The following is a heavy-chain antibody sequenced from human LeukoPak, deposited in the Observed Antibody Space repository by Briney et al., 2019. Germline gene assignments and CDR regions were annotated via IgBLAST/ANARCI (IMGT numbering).Heavy chain of an antibody. CDR2: IYYSGST. CDR1: GGSISSYY. Sequence: SETLSLTCTVSGGSISSYYWGWIRQPPGKGLEWIGGIYYSGSTYYNPSLKSRVTISVDTSKNQFSLKLSSVTAADTAVYYCATTGSSPQVPDYWGQGTLVTVSS. CDR3: ATTGSSPQVPDY. V-gene: IGHV4-39*07. J-gene: IGHJ4*02. D-gene: IGHD6-13*01.